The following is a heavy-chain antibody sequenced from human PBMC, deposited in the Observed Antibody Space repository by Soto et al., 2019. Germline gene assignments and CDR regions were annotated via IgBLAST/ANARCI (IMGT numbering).Heavy chain of an antibody. CDR3: AKGMTTVTRGQVFDY. D-gene: IGHD4-17*01. J-gene: IGHJ4*02. CDR1: GFTFDDYA. Sequence: EVQLVESGGGLVQPGRSLRLSCAASGFTFDDYAMHWVRQAPGKGLEWVSGISWNSGSIGYAVSVKGRFTISRDNAKNSLYLQMNSLRAEDTALYYCAKGMTTVTRGQVFDYWGQGTLVTVSS. CDR2: ISWNSGSI. V-gene: IGHV3-9*01.